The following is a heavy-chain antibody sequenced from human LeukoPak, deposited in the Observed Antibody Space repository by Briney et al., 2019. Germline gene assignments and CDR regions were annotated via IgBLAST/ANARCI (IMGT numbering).Heavy chain of an antibody. CDR3: ASHCSGGSCSDDAFDI. CDR1: GFTFDDYG. J-gene: IGHJ3*02. D-gene: IGHD2-15*01. CDR2: INWNGGST. V-gene: IGHV3-20*04. Sequence: GGSLRLSCAASGFTFDDYGMSWVRQAPGKGLEWVSGINWNGGSTGYADSVKGRFTISRDKAKNSLYLQMNSLRAEDTALYYCASHCSGGSCSDDAFDIWGQGTMVTVSS.